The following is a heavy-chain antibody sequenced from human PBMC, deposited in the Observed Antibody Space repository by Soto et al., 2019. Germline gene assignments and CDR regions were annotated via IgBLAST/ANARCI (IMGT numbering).Heavy chain of an antibody. D-gene: IGHD3-10*01. CDR3: ASDLYGSGSFAYYYGMDV. CDR2: ISYDGSNK. CDR1: GFTFSSYA. Sequence: GGSLRLSCAASGFTFSSYAMRWVRQAPGKGLEWVAVISYDGSNKYYADSVKGRFTISRDNSKNTLYLQMNSLGAEDTAVYYCASDLYGSGSFAYYYGMDVWGQGTTVTVSS. V-gene: IGHV3-30-3*01. J-gene: IGHJ6*02.